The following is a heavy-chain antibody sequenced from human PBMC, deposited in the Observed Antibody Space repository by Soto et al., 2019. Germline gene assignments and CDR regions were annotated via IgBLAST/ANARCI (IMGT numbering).Heavy chain of an antibody. CDR1: GYTFTSYY. CDR2: ITPSGGST. J-gene: IGHJ4*02. D-gene: IGHD5-18*01. V-gene: IGHV1-46*01. Sequence: QVQLVQSGAEVKKPGASVKVSCKASGYTFTSYYMHWVRQAPGQGLEWMGIITPSGGSTSYAQKFQGRVTMTRDTSTSTVYMELSSLRSEDTAVYYCARDKGYSYGLKPAYYFDYWGQGTLVTVSS. CDR3: ARDKGYSYGLKPAYYFDY.